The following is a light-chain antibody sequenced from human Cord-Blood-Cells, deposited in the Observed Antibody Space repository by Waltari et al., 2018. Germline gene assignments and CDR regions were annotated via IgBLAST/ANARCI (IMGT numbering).Light chain of an antibody. Sequence: QSALTQPPSASGSPGQSVTISCTATSSDVGGYTYVSWYQQHPGKAPQLMIYEGSKRPSGVPDRFSGSKSGNTASLTVSGLQAEDEADYYCSSYAGSNNLVFGGGTKLTVL. CDR1: SSDVGGYTY. CDR3: SSYAGSNNLV. V-gene: IGLV2-8*01. J-gene: IGLJ2*01. CDR2: EGS.